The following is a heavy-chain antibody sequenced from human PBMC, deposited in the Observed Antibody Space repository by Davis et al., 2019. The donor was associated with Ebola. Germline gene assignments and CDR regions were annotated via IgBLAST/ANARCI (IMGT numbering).Heavy chain of an antibody. CDR1: GYTLTELS. D-gene: IGHD6-19*01. CDR2: LDPEDGET. CDR3: ATALEQWLIF. J-gene: IGHJ4*02. Sequence: ASVKVSCKVSGYTLTELSMHWVRQTPGKGLEWMGGLDPEDGETVYAQKFQGRVTMTEDTSTDTAYMELISLRSEDTAVYYCATALEQWLIFWGQGTLVTVSS. V-gene: IGHV1-24*01.